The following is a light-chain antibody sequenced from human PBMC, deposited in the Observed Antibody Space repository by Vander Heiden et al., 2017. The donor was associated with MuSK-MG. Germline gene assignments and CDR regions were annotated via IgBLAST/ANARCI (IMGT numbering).Light chain of an antibody. J-gene: IGLJ3*02. CDR2: EDN. CDR3: CTYVGGNNWV. V-gene: IGLV2-23*01. Sequence: PGQSITISCTGSTSDVGKYNLVSWYQQHPGKAPKLIIYEDNKRPSGVFNRFSGSKSGSTASLTISAVQAEDEADYYCCTYVGGNNWVFGGGTKLTVL. CDR1: TSDVGKYNL.